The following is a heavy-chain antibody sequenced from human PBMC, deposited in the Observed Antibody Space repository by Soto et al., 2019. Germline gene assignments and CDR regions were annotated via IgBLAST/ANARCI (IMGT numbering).Heavy chain of an antibody. Sequence: VGSLRLSCNASGFTVSSSYMSWVRQAPGMGLEWVAVIESGGSTHYADSVKGRFTISRDNPKNMIYLQLDTLRAEDTAVYYCAKDLGPLRLLNHYFYGLDVWGQGTTVTVSS. CDR3: AKDLGPLRLLNHYFYGLDV. D-gene: IGHD2-15*01. V-gene: IGHV3-53*01. CDR1: GFTVSSSY. J-gene: IGHJ6*02. CDR2: IESGGST.